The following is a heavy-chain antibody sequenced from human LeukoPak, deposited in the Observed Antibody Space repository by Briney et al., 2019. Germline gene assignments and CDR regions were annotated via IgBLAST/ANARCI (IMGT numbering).Heavy chain of an antibody. CDR1: GGSISSGGYY. Sequence: SETLSLTCTVSGGSISSGGYYWSWIRQHPGKGLEWIGCIYYSGTTYYHPSLTSRVAISVDTSKNQFSLKLSSVAAADTAVYYCARSGTVTTWNYWGQGTLVTVSS. V-gene: IGHV4-31*03. J-gene: IGHJ4*02. CDR2: IYYSGTT. CDR3: ARSGTVTTWNY. D-gene: IGHD4-17*01.